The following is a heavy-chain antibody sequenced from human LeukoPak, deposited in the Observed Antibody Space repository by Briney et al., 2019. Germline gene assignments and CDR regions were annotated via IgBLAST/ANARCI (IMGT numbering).Heavy chain of an antibody. Sequence: SETLSLTCAVYGGFFSGYYWSWRRQPPGKGLEWIGEINHSGSANYNPSLKSRVTISVDTSKNQFSLKLSSVTAADTAVYYCARGREYGDYSGVYYYYGMDVWGQGTTLTVSS. CDR2: INHSGSA. CDR1: GGFFSGYY. V-gene: IGHV4-34*01. J-gene: IGHJ6*02. D-gene: IGHD4-17*01. CDR3: ARGREYGDYSGVYYYYGMDV.